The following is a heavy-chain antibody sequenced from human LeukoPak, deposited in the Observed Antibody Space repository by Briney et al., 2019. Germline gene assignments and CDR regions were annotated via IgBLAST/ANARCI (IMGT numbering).Heavy chain of an antibody. D-gene: IGHD3-22*01. CDR2: INPNSGGT. V-gene: IGHV1-2*02. CDR1: GYTFTGYY. Sequence: ASVKVSCKASGYTFTGYYMHWVRQAPGQGLEWMGWINPNSGGTNYAQKFQGRVTMTRDTSISTAYMELSRLRSDDTAVYYCARSYYDSSGYYYVYYFGYWGQGTLVTVSS. J-gene: IGHJ4*02. CDR3: ARSYYDSSGYYYVYYFGY.